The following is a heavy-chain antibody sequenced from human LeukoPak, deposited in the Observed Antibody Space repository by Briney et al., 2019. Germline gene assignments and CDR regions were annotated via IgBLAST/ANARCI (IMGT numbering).Heavy chain of an antibody. CDR1: GYSFTDYG. CDR2: ISARNGNT. D-gene: IGHD2-8*02. CDR3: ASARALWSNCFDY. V-gene: IGHV1-18*01. Sequence: ASVLVSCTTSGYSFTDYGITWVRQAPGQGLEWMGWISARNGNTYYSQRLKGRVTMTTDTSTSTAYLQMTGLTSDDTAVYYCASARALWSNCFDYWGQGTLVTVSS. J-gene: IGHJ4*02.